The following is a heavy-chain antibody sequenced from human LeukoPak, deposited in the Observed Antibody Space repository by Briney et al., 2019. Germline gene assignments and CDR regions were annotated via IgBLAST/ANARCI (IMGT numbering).Heavy chain of an antibody. Sequence: GGSLRLSCVASGFTFSSYAMSWVRQAPGKGLEWVSAISGSGTGSSYADSVKGRFTISRDNSKNTLYLQMNSLRAEDTAVYYCWSFFGVVPFDYWGQGTLVTVSS. CDR1: GFTFSSYA. V-gene: IGHV3-23*01. J-gene: IGHJ4*02. D-gene: IGHD3-3*01. CDR3: WSFFGVVPFDY. CDR2: ISGSGTGS.